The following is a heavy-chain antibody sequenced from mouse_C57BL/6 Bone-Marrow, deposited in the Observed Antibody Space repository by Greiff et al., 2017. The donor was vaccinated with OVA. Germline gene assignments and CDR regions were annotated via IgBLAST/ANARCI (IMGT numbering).Heavy chain of an antibody. J-gene: IGHJ3*01. CDR2: IYPGDGDT. CDR1: GYTFSTYC. Sequence: AQLQQSGAELVKPGASVKISCKASGYTFSTYCMNWVKQRPGKGLEWIGQIYPGDGDTNYNGKFKGKATLTADKSSSTAYMQLSSLTSADSAVYFCARGAYWGQGTLVTVSS. V-gene: IGHV1-80*01. CDR3: ARGAY.